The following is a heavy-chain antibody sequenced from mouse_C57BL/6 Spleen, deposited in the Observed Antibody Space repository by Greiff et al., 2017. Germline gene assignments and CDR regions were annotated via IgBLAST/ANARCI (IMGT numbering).Heavy chain of an antibody. CDR1: GFTFSSSA. CDR3: ARDNYYGSSYYWYFEV. Sequence: EVQVVESGGGLVKPGGSLKLSCAASGFTFSSSAMSWVRQTPEKRLEWVATISDGGSYTYYPDNVKGRFTISRDNAKNNLYLQMSHLKSEDTAMYYCARDNYYGSSYYWYFEVWGTGTTVTVSS. D-gene: IGHD1-1*01. J-gene: IGHJ1*03. V-gene: IGHV5-4*01. CDR2: ISDGGSYT.